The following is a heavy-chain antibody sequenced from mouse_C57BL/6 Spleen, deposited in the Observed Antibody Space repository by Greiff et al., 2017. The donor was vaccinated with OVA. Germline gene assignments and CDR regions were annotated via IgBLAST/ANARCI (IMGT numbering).Heavy chain of an antibody. Sequence: EVQLVESGGDLVKPGGSLKLSCAASGFTFSSYGMSWVRQTPDKRLEWVATISSGGSYTYYPDRVKGRFTISRNNAKNTLYLQMSSLKSEDTAMYYCARQTAIYYGNNDYWGQGTTLTVSS. CDR3: ARQTAIYYGNNDY. CDR1: GFTFSSYG. V-gene: IGHV5-6*01. CDR2: ISSGGSYT. D-gene: IGHD2-1*01. J-gene: IGHJ2*01.